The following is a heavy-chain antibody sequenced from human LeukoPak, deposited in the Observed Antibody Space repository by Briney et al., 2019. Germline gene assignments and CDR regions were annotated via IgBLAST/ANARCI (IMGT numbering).Heavy chain of an antibody. J-gene: IGHJ4*02. V-gene: IGHV3-74*01. CDR2: ISDDGSST. D-gene: IGHD6-19*01. Sequence: PGGSLRLSCAASGFTFSSYWMHWVRQAPGKGLVWVSCISDDGSSTNYADSVKGRFTISRDNAKNTLYLQMTNLRDEHTAVYYCARVAGSEPYWGQGTLVIVSS. CDR3: ARVAGSEPY. CDR1: GFTFSSYW.